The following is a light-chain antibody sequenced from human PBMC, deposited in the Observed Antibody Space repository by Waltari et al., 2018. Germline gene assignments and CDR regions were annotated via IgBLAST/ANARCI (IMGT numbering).Light chain of an antibody. CDR3: QAWDSGVAGV. CDR2: QDV. CDR1: ELEKKY. Sequence: SYDLIQSPSVSVSPGQTATITCSGDELEKKYVCWYQQKPGQSPVLVIYQDVRRPSEIPQRFSGSNSGNTATLTISGTQSMDEADYYCQAWDSGVAGVFGTGTKVTVL. J-gene: IGLJ1*01. V-gene: IGLV3-1*01.